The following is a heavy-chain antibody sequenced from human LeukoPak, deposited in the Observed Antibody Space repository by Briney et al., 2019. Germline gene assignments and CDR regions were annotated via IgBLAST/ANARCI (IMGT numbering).Heavy chain of an antibody. V-gene: IGHV1-2*02. Sequence: ASVKVSCKASGYTFTGYYMHWVRQAPGQGLEWMGWINPNSGGTNYAQKFQGRVTMTRYTSISTAYMELSRLRSDDTAVYYCARERGDTAMVLGEDYYGMDVWGQGTTVTVSS. CDR1: GYTFTGYY. CDR3: ARERGDTAMVLGEDYYGMDV. D-gene: IGHD5-18*01. CDR2: INPNSGGT. J-gene: IGHJ6*02.